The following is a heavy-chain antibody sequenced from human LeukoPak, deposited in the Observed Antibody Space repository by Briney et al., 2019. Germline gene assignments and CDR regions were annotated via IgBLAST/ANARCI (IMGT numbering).Heavy chain of an antibody. CDR2: LKENGSEK. CDR3: ADPGSAY. V-gene: IGHV3-7*01. Sequence: GGSLRLSCAASGFTFNKHWMSWVRQAPGKGLEWVANLKENGSEKTYVDSVKGRFTISRDNAKNSLYLQMNYLRAEDAAVYFCADPGSAYWGQGTLVTVSS. J-gene: IGHJ4*02. CDR1: GFTFNKHW.